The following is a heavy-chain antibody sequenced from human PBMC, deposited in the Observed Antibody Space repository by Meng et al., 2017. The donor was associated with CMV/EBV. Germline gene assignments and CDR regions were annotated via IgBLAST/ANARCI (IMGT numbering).Heavy chain of an antibody. CDR2: IYYSGST. Sequence: GSLRLSCTVSGGSISSSSYYWGWIRQPPGKGLEWIGSIYYSGSTYYNPSLKSRVTISVDTCKNQFSLKLSSVTAADTAVYYCARDPNGDYVGGDYWGQGTLVTVSS. V-gene: IGHV4-39*07. CDR3: ARDPNGDYVGGDY. CDR1: GGSISSSSYY. J-gene: IGHJ4*02. D-gene: IGHD4-17*01.